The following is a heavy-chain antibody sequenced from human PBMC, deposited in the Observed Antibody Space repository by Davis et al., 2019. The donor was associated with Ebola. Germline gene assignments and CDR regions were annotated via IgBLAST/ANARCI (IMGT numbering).Heavy chain of an antibody. D-gene: IGHD6-6*01. J-gene: IGHJ6*02. CDR3: ARYLTSSSLDT. Sequence: PGGSLRLSCAASGFTFSSYSMNWVRQAPGKGLEWVSVLYSRGTTYYADSVKGRFAVSRDNSKNTLYLQMNSLRAEDTAVYYCARYLTSSSLDTWGPGTTVTVSS. V-gene: IGHV3-53*01. CDR2: LYSRGTT. CDR1: GFTFSSYS.